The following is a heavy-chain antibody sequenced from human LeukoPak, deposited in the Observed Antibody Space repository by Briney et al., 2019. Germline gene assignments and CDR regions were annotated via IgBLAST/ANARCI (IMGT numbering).Heavy chain of an antibody. CDR2: MNPNSGNT. CDR3: ARGPYFDYGDYVGDRFDY. Sequence: PEASVKVSCKASGYTFTSYDINWVRQATGQGLEWMGWMNPNSGNTGYAQKFQGRVTMTRNTSISTAYMELSSLRSEDTAVYYCARGPYFDYGDYVGDRFDYWGQGTLVTVSS. V-gene: IGHV1-8*01. CDR1: GYTFTSYD. J-gene: IGHJ4*02. D-gene: IGHD4-17*01.